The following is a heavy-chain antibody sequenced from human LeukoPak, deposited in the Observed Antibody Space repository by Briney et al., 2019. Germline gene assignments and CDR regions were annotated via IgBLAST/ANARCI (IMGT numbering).Heavy chain of an antibody. Sequence: PGRSLRLSCAASGFTFSSYGMHWVRQAPGKGLEWVAVIWYDGNNKYYADSVKGRFTISRDNAKNSLYLQMNSLRAEDTALYYCARVKGIWFGEFDYWGQGTLVTVSS. V-gene: IGHV3-33*01. J-gene: IGHJ4*02. D-gene: IGHD3-10*01. CDR2: IWYDGNNK. CDR3: ARVKGIWFGEFDY. CDR1: GFTFSSYG.